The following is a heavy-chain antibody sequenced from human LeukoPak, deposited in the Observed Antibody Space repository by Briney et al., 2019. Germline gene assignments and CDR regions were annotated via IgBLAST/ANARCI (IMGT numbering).Heavy chain of an antibody. CDR3: ASIQSRGDFDR. CDR2: VYHSVST. J-gene: IGHJ4*02. Sequence: SETLSLTCAVYGGSFSGYYWSWIRQPPGKGLEYIGYVYHSVSTDYNPSLKSRVTISVDTSKNQFSLKLSSVTAADTAVYYCASIQSRGDFDRWGQGTLVTVSS. CDR1: GGSFSGYY. D-gene: IGHD3-10*01. V-gene: IGHV4-59*01.